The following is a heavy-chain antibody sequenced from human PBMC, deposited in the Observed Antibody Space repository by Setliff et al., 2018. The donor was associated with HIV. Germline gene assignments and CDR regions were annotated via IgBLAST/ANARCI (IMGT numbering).Heavy chain of an antibody. Sequence: GGSLRLSCAASGFTFSTSGMNWVRQAPGKGLEWVSSISSRGGSVYYADSVRGRFTISRDNANNLLYLQMNSLRAEDTAVDYCARDQEHIIVVSATGNMPGYLHYYYMDVWGKGSTVTVSS. J-gene: IGHJ6*03. CDR2: ISSRGGSV. CDR3: ARDQEHIIVVSATGNMPGYLHYYYMDV. V-gene: IGHV3-21*01. D-gene: IGHD2-2*01. CDR1: GFTFSTSG.